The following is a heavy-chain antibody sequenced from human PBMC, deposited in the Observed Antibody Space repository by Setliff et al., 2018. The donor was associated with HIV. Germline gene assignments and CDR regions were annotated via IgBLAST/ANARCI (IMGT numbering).Heavy chain of an antibody. V-gene: IGHV1-18*01. CDR2: INTHSGYT. CDR3: ARGKTWLRFLDY. CDR1: GYTFNNYG. D-gene: IGHD5-12*01. J-gene: IGHJ4*02. Sequence: VKVSCKASGYTFNNYGISWVRQAPGQGLEWMGWINTHSGYTNYAQNVQGRVTVTMDTSTSTAYMELRSLKSDDTAVYYCARGKTWLRFLDYWGQGTPVTVSS.